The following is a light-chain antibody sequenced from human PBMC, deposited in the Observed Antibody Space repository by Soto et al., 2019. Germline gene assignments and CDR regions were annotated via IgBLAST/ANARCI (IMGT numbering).Light chain of an antibody. J-gene: IGLJ2*01. CDR1: SSNIGAGYD. CDR3: QSYDSSLSGWEV. V-gene: IGLV1-40*01. CDR2: ANS. Sequence: QPVLTQPPSVSGAPGQRVTISCTGSSSNIGAGYDVHWYQQLPGTAPKLLIYANSNRPSGVPDRFSGSKSGTSASLAITGLQAEDEADYYCQSYDSSLSGWEVFGGGTKLTVL.